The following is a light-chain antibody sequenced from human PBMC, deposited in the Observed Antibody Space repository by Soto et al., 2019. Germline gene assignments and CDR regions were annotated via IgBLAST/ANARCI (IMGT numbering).Light chain of an antibody. CDR1: SSDVGGYNY. J-gene: IGLJ2*01. V-gene: IGLV2-14*01. CDR3: SSYTSSSTLV. CDR2: DVS. Sequence: QPVLTQPASVSGSPGQSSTISCTGTSSDVGGYNYVSWYQQHPGKAPKLMIYDVSNRPSGVSNRFSGSKSGNTASLTISGLQAEDEADYYCSSYTSSSTLVFGGGTKVTVL.